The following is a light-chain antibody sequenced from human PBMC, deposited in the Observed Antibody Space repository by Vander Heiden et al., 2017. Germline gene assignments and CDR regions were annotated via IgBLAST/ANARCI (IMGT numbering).Light chain of an antibody. V-gene: IGKV3-11*01. CDR1: QSISAD. Sequence: EIVLTQSPATLSLSPGERPTLSCRASQSISADLAWYQQKPGQAPRLLIYDASNRATGIPARFSGSGSGTDFTLTISNLEPEDFAVYYCQQRNSWPRTFGQGTKVEI. CDR3: QQRNSWPRT. J-gene: IGKJ2*01. CDR2: DAS.